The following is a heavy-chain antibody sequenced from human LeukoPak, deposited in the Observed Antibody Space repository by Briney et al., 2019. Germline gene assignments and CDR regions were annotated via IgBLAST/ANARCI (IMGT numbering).Heavy chain of an antibody. J-gene: IGHJ3*02. CDR1: GYTFTSYT. Sequence: GASVKVSCKASGYTFTSYTMHWVRQAPGQRLEWMGWINAGNGNTKYSQKFQGRVTITRDTSASTAYMELSSLRSEDTAVYYCARTYSSRQNAFDIWGQGTMVTVSS. V-gene: IGHV1-3*01. D-gene: IGHD6-19*01. CDR3: ARTYSSRQNAFDI. CDR2: INAGNGNT.